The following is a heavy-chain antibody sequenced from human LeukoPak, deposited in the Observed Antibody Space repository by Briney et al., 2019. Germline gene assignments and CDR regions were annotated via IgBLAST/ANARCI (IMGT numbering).Heavy chain of an antibody. J-gene: IGHJ4*02. CDR2: VGNDEKTK. D-gene: IGHD1-26*01. Sequence: PGGSLRLSCVASGFTFTGHSMHWVRQAPGKGLEWVAVVGNDEKTKFYADSLKGRFTVSRDNSKNTVYLQMNSLRDGDTAVYYCAREKQSGGTPFDYWGQGSLVTVSS. CDR1: GFTFTGHS. V-gene: IGHV3-30*04. CDR3: AREKQSGGTPFDY.